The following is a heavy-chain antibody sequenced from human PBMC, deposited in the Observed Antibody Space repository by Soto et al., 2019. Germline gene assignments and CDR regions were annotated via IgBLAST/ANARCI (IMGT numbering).Heavy chain of an antibody. CDR2: IYYSGST. J-gene: IGHJ6*02. Sequence: PETLSLTCTVSGGSISSYYWSWIRQPPGKGLELIGYIYYSGSTNYNPSLKSRGTISVDTSKSQFSLKLSSVTAADTAVYYRARDRRAVVVAATTAVDYGMDVWGQGTTVTVSS. D-gene: IGHD2-15*01. CDR3: ARDRRAVVVAATTAVDYGMDV. CDR1: GGSISSYY. V-gene: IGHV4-59*01.